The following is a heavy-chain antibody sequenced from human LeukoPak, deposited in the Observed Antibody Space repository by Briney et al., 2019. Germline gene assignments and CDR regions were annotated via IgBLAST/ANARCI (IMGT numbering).Heavy chain of an antibody. CDR3: ARMSRYYDSSGYSYYFDY. J-gene: IGHJ4*02. CDR1: GFTVSSNY. CDR2: IYSGGST. Sequence: GSLRLSCAASGFTVSSNYMSWVRQAPGKGLEWVSVIYSGGSTYYADSVKGRFTISRDNSKNTLYLQMNSLRAEDTAVYYCARMSRYYDSSGYSYYFDYWGQGTLVTVSS. V-gene: IGHV3-66*01. D-gene: IGHD3-22*01.